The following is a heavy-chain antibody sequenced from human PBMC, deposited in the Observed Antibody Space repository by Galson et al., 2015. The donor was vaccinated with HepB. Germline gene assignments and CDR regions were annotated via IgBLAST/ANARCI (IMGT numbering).Heavy chain of an antibody. J-gene: IGHJ4*02. Sequence: SCKASGYTFTSYYMHWVRQAPGQGLEWMGIINPSGGSTSYAQKFQGRVTMTRDTSTSTVYMELSSLRSEDTAVYYCARDLYYYDSSGYYPRGFDYWGQGTLVTVSS. V-gene: IGHV1-46*03. CDR1: GYTFTSYY. CDR3: ARDLYYYDSSGYYPRGFDY. D-gene: IGHD3-22*01. CDR2: INPSGGST.